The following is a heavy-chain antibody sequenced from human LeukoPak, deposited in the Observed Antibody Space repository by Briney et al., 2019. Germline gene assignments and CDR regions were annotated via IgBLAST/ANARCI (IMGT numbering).Heavy chain of an antibody. CDR2: INHSGST. D-gene: IGHD4-11*01. CDR3: ASLPSNTVTHDY. CDR1: GGSFSAYY. Sequence: KPSETLSLTCAVYGGSFSAYYWSWIRQPPGKGLEWIGEINHSGSTNYNPSLKSRVTISVDTSKNQFSLKLSSVTAADTAVYYCASLPSNTVTHDYWGQGTLVTVSS. J-gene: IGHJ4*02. V-gene: IGHV4-34*01.